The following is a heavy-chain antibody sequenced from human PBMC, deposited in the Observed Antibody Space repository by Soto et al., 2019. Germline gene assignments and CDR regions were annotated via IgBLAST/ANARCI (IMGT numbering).Heavy chain of an antibody. CDR1: GFTFSSYA. CDR2: ISGSGGST. J-gene: IGHJ4*02. V-gene: IGHV3-23*01. D-gene: IGHD4-17*01. CDR3: AKDLPADYGEEYYFDY. Sequence: GGSLRLSCAASGFTFSSYAMSWVRQAPGKGLEWVSAISGSGGSTYYADSVKGRFTISRDNSKNTLYLQMNSLRAEDTAVYYCAKDLPADYGEEYYFDYWGQGTLVTVSS.